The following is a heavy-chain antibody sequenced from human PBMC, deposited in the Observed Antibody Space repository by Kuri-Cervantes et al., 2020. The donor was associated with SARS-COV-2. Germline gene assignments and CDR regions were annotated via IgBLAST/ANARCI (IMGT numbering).Heavy chain of an antibody. CDR3: ARVLSWFPDY. J-gene: IGHJ4*01. V-gene: IGHV3-53*01. D-gene: IGHD3-10*01. CDR2: IDSGGNT. Sequence: GGSLRLSCAASEFSISDNYMSWVRQAPGKGLEWVSTIDSGGNTNYADSVKGRFTVSRDNSKNTLHLRMNGLRAEDTAMYYCARVLSWFPDYWGHGTRVTVSS. CDR1: EFSISDNY.